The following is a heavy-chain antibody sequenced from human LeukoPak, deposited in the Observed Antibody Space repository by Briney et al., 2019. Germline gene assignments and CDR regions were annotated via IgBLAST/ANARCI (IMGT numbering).Heavy chain of an antibody. CDR1: GGSISSYY. CDR3: ARGSGERNYYDFWSGYGDWFDP. V-gene: IGHV4-59*12. Sequence: PSETLSLTCTVSGGSISSYYWSWIRQPPGKGLEWIGYIYYSGSTNYNPSLKSRVTISVDTSKNQFSLKLSSVTAADTAVYYCARGSGERNYYDFWSGYGDWFDPWGQGTLVTVSS. J-gene: IGHJ5*02. D-gene: IGHD3-3*01. CDR2: IYYSGST.